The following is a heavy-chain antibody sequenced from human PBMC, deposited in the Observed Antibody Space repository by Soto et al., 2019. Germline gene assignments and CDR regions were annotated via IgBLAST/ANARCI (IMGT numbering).Heavy chain of an antibody. CDR1: GGSISSYY. Sequence: PSETLSLTCTVSGGSISSYYWSWIRQPPGKGLEWIGYNYYSGSTNYNPSLKSRVTISVDTSKNQFSLKLSSVTAADTAVYYCARENYDFWSGYYMGTGFDYWGQGTLVTVSS. CDR2: NYYSGST. D-gene: IGHD3-3*01. V-gene: IGHV4-59*01. CDR3: ARENYDFWSGYYMGTGFDY. J-gene: IGHJ4*02.